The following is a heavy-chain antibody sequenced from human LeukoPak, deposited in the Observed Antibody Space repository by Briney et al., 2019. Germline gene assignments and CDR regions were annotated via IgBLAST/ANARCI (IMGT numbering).Heavy chain of an antibody. CDR2: ISGSSGTI. Sequence: GGSLRLSCAASGFTFSSCAMSWVRQAPGKGLEWVSYISGSSGTINYADSVKGRLTISRDNAKNSLFPQMNGLRVEDTAVYFCAREHDYGDYAFDFWGRGTLVTVSS. CDR3: AREHDYGDYAFDF. V-gene: IGHV3-48*04. D-gene: IGHD4-17*01. J-gene: IGHJ4*02. CDR1: GFTFSSCA.